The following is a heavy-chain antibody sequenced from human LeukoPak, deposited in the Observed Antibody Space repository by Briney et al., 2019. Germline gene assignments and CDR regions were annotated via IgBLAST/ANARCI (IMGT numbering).Heavy chain of an antibody. V-gene: IGHV3-11*04. J-gene: IGHJ3*02. CDR1: VFTFSDYY. CDR3: ARDIPVTSYAFDI. Sequence: GGTLRLSCAASVFTFSDYYMSWIRQAPGKGLEWGSYISSSGSTIYYADSVKGRFTISRDNSKNTLYLQMNSLRAEDTAVYYCARDIPVTSYAFDIWGQGTMVTVSS. D-gene: IGHD5-18*01. CDR2: ISSSGSTI.